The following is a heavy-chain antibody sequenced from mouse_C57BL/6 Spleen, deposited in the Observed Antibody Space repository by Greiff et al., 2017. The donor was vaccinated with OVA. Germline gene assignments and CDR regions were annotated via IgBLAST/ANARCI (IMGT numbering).Heavy chain of an antibody. J-gene: IGHJ1*03. CDR2: INPNYGTT. Sequence: VQLQQSGPELVKPGASVKISCKASGYSFTDYNMNWVKQSNGKSLEWIGVINPNYGTTSYNQKFKGKATLTVDQSSSTAYMQLNSLTSEDSAVCYCARSAYYSNYGYFDVWGKGTTVTVSS. V-gene: IGHV1-39*01. D-gene: IGHD2-5*01. CDR3: ARSAYYSNYGYFDV. CDR1: GYSFTDYN.